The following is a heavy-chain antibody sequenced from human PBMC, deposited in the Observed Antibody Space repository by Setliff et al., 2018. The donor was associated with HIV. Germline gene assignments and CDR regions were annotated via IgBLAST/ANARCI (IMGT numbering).Heavy chain of an antibody. D-gene: IGHD3-22*01. CDR2: IYSDGST. Sequence: PGGSLSLSCVASGFTVSSYYMAWVRQGPGKGLEWVSTIYSDGSTYHADSVKGRFTLSRDTSKNTLSLQMNTLRPEDTAVYFCARVRLYNSALDYWGQGTLVTVSS. CDR1: GFTVSSYY. CDR3: ARVRLYNSALDY. V-gene: IGHV3-66*02. J-gene: IGHJ4*02.